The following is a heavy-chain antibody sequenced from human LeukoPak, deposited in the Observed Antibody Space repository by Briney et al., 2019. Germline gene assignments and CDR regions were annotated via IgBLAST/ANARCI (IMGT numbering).Heavy chain of an antibody. CDR2: ISSSSSYI. V-gene: IGHV3-21*01. D-gene: IGHD3-22*01. Sequence: PGGSLRLSCAASGFTFSSYGMTWVRQAPGKGLEWVSSISSSSSYIYYADSVKGRFTISRDNAKNSLYLQMNSLRAEDTAVYYCARDLGAYYYDSSGYYFDYWGQGTLVTVSS. J-gene: IGHJ4*02. CDR1: GFTFSSYG. CDR3: ARDLGAYYYDSSGYYFDY.